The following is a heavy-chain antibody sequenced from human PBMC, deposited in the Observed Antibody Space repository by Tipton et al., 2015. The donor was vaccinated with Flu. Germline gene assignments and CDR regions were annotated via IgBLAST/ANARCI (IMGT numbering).Heavy chain of an antibody. Sequence: SLRLSCAASGFTFSGYGMYWVRQTPGKGLEWVAIISYDGSDEYYADSVKGRFTISRDNPKNTLYLQMNSLRAEDTAVYFCARGRGLYGDFVGWFDPWGQGTLVTVSS. V-gene: IGHV3-30*03. J-gene: IGHJ5*02. CDR1: GFTFSGYG. CDR3: ARGRGLYGDFVGWFDP. D-gene: IGHD4-17*01. CDR2: ISYDGSDE.